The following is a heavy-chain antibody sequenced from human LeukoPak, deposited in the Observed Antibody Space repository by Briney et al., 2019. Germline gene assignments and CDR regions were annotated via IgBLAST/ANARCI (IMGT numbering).Heavy chain of an antibody. CDR3: TTDAGDYVWGSYLCDY. CDR1: GFTFSNAW. J-gene: IGHJ4*02. CDR2: IKSKTDGGTT. V-gene: IGHV3-15*01. Sequence: PGGSLRLSCAASGFTFSNAWMSWVRQAPGKGLEWVCCIKSKTDGGTTDYAATVKRRFTISRDDSTNTLYLQMNSLKAEDTAVYYCTTDAGDYVWGSYLCDYWGQGTLVTVSS. D-gene: IGHD3-16*01.